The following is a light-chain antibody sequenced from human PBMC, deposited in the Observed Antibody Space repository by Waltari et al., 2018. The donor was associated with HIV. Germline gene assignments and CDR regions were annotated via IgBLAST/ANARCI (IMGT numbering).Light chain of an antibody. V-gene: IGKV4-1*01. Sequence: DIVMTQSPDSLAVSLGERATINCKSNQSVLYSSNNKNYLAWYQQKPGQAPKLLIYWASTRESGVPDRFSGSGSGTDFTLTISSLQAEDVAVYYCQQYYSTPLTFGGGTTVEIK. J-gene: IGKJ4*01. CDR1: QSVLYSSNNKNY. CDR3: QQYYSTPLT. CDR2: WAS.